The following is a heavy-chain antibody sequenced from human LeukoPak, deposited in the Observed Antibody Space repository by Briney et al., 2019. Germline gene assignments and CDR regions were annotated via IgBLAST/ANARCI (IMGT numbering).Heavy chain of an antibody. J-gene: IGHJ4*02. CDR1: GFTFSSYW. CDR3: AREIFWSGYFSNLHFDY. Sequence: GGSLRLSCAASGFTFSSYWMSWVRQAPGKGLEWVANIKQDGSEKYYADSVRGRFTISRDNAKNSLYLQMNNLRPEDTAVYYCAREIFWSGYFSNLHFDYWGQGTLVTVSS. D-gene: IGHD3-3*01. CDR2: IKQDGSEK. V-gene: IGHV3-7*01.